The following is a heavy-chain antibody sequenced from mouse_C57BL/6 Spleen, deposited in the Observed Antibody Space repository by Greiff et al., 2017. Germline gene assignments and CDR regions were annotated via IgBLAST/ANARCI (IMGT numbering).Heavy chain of an antibody. D-gene: IGHD2-4*01. CDR3: ARTGDDYAWFAY. J-gene: IGHJ3*01. CDR2: ISSGGSYT. V-gene: IGHV5-6*01. Sequence: EVHLVESGGDLVKPGGSLKLSCAASGFTFSSYGMSWVRQTPDKRLEWVATISSGGSYTYYPDSVKGRFTISRDNAKNTLYLQMSSLKSEDTAMYYCARTGDDYAWFAYWGQGTLVTVSA. CDR1: GFTFSSYG.